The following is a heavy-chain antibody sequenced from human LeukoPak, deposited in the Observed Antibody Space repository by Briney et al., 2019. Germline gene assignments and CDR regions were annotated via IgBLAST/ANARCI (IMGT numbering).Heavy chain of an antibody. J-gene: IGHJ6*02. D-gene: IGHD2-2*01. CDR2: ISAYNGNT. CDR3: ARGYCSSTSCPYGMDV. CDR1: GYTFTSYG. V-gene: IGHV1-18*01. Sequence: ASVKVSCKASGYTFTSYGISWVRQAPGQGLDGMGWISAYNGNTNYAQKLQGRFTMTTDTSTSTAYMELRSLRSDDTAVYYCARGYCSSTSCPYGMDVWGQGTTVTVSS.